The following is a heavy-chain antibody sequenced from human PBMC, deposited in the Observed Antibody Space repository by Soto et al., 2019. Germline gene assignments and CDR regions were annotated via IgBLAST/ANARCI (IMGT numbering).Heavy chain of an antibody. CDR3: GRGVSGSYRLDY. Sequence: EVQLVESGGGLVQPGGSLRLSCAASGFTFSSYWMQWVRQAPGKGLVWVSRIDSDGSSPNYADSVKGQFTISRDNAKTTLYVQMNSLRAEDTAVYYCGRGVSGSYRLDYWGQGTLVTVSS. D-gene: IGHD3-16*02. J-gene: IGHJ4*02. CDR2: IDSDGSSP. V-gene: IGHV3-74*01. CDR1: GFTFSSYW.